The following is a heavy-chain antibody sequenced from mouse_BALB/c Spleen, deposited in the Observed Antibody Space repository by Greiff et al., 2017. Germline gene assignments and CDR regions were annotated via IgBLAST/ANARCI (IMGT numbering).Heavy chain of an antibody. J-gene: IGHJ2*01. CDR1: GYTFTDYE. CDR3: ATEGYFDY. V-gene: IGHV1-15*01. CDR2: IDPETGGT. D-gene: IGHD1-1*01. Sequence: QVQLKQSGAELVRPGASVTLSCKASGYTFTDYEMHWVKQTPVHGLEWIGAIDPETGGTAYNQKFKGKATLTADTSSNTAYLQLSSLTSEDTAVYYCATEGYFDYWGQGTTLTVSS.